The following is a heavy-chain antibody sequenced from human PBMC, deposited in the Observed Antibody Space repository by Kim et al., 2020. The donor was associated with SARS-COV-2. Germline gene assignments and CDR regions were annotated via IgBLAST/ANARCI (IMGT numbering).Heavy chain of an antibody. CDR1: GGSISSSSYY. CDR2: IYYSGCT. CDR3: ARLGRGVGDYYYYGM. Sequence: SETLSLPCTVSGGSISSSSYYWGWIRQPPGKGLEWIGSIYYSGCTYYNPSLKSRDTISVDTSKNQFSLKLSSVTAADTAVHYCARLGRGVGDYYYYGM. D-gene: IGHD1-26*01. J-gene: IGHJ6*01. V-gene: IGHV4-39*01.